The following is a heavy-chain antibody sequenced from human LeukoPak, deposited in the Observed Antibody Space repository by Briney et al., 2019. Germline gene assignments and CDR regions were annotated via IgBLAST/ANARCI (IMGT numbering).Heavy chain of an antibody. V-gene: IGHV1-8*01. CDR1: GYTFTSYD. CDR2: MNPNSGNT. J-gene: IGHJ4*02. CDR3: ASGWKYHQWMFDY. D-gene: IGHD2-2*01. Sequence: ASVKVSCKASGYTFTSYDINWVRQATGQGLEWMGWMNPNSGNTGYAQKFQGRVTMTRNTSISTAYMELSSLRSEDTAVYYCASGWKYHQWMFDYWGQGTLVTVSS.